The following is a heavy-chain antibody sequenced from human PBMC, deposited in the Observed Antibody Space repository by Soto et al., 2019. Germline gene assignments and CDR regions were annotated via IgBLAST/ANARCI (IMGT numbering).Heavy chain of an antibody. Sequence: CGSLRLPRGASWCDLINLGLHWVRRAPGKVPEWVSAIGTGGDTYYADSVMGRFTISRDNAKKSLYLQMNSLIAEDMAVYYCAREAWDILTGYLYHGMDVWVQGTTVTVSS. CDR2: IGTGGDT. J-gene: IGHJ6*02. D-gene: IGHD3-9*01. CDR1: WCDLINLG. V-gene: IGHV3-13*01. CDR3: AREAWDILTGYLYHGMDV.